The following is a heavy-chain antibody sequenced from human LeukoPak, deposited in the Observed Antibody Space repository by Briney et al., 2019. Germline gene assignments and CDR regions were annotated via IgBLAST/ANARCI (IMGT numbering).Heavy chain of an antibody. CDR1: GYTFTGYY. CDR3: AAGRGYCSGGSCYGDDSFDI. Sequence: VSVKVSCKASGYTFTGYYMHWVRQAPGQGLEWMGWINPNSGGTSYAQNFQGRVTMTRDTSISTAYMELSRLRSDDTAVYYCAAGRGYCSGGSCYGDDSFDIWGQGTMVTVSS. J-gene: IGHJ3*02. CDR2: INPNSGGT. V-gene: IGHV1-2*02. D-gene: IGHD2-15*01.